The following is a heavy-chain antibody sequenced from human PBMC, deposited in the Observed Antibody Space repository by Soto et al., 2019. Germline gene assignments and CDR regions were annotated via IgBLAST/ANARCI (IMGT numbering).Heavy chain of an antibody. CDR3: ARVAYCIDSTCYTKYHHAMDV. J-gene: IGHJ6*02. Sequence: QEQLVESGGGVVQPGGSLRLSCAASGFSFSSYNIHWVRQAPGRGLEWVAFISYDGGNKYNADSVKGLFTISRDNSKSTLYLQMDTLSTEDTAVYYCARVAYCIDSTCYTKYHHAMDVWGLGTTVIVSS. CDR2: ISYDGGNK. CDR1: GFSFSSYN. V-gene: IGHV3-30-3*01. D-gene: IGHD3-16*02.